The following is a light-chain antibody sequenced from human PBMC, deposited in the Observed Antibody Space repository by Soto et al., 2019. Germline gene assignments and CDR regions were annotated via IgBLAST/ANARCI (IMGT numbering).Light chain of an antibody. CDR2: GAS. CDR1: QSINNW. V-gene: IGKV1-5*01. CDR3: QHYKTFSWT. Sequence: DIQMTQSPSTLSASLGDRVTITCRASQSINNWLAWYQQKPGKAPKLLIYGASSLQSGVPSRFSGSGSGTHFTLTISSLQPDDFETYYCQHYKTFSWTLGQGTKVDIK. J-gene: IGKJ1*01.